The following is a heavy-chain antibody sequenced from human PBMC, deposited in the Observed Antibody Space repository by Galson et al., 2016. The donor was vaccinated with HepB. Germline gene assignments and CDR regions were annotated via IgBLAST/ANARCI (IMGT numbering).Heavy chain of an antibody. CDR2: IRGKAFGGTT. CDR3: ARDLRGDY. J-gene: IGHJ4*02. V-gene: IGHV3-49*04. Sequence: SLRLSCAASGFTFSNHAMTWVRQSPGKGLEWLGFIRGKAFGGTTDYAASVKGRFTISRDDSKSIAYLQMNSLKTEDTAVYYCARDLRGDYWGQGTRVTVSS. CDR1: GFTFSNHA.